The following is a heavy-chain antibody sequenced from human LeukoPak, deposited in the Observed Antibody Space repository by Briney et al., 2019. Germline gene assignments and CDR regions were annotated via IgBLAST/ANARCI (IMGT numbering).Heavy chain of an antibody. D-gene: IGHD3-3*01. CDR3: AKVPYYDFWSGSFGYYMDV. V-gene: IGHV3-23*01. J-gene: IGHJ6*03. CDR1: GFTFSSYA. Sequence: GGSLRLSCAASGFTFSSYAMSWVRQAPGKGLEWVSAISGSGGSTYYADSVKGRFTISRDNSKNKLYLQMNSLRAEDTAVYYCAKVPYYDFWSGSFGYYMDVWGKGTTVTVSS. CDR2: ISGSGGST.